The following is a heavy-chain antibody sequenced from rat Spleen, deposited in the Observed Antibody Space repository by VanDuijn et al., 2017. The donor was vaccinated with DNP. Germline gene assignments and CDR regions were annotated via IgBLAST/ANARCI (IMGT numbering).Heavy chain of an antibody. CDR1: GFSLSSYN. CDR2: MWSEGDT. J-gene: IGHJ2*01. CDR3: ASLRTHYFEY. Sequence: QVQLKESGPGLVQPSQTLSLTCTVSGFSLSSYNVHWVRQPPGKGLEWMGVMWSEGDTSYNSALKSRLSISRDTSKSRVFLKMNSLQTEDTATYYCASLRTHYFEYWGQGAMVTVSS. V-gene: IGHV2-32*01.